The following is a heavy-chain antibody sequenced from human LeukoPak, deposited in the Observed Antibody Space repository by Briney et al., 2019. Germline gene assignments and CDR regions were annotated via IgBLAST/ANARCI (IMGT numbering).Heavy chain of an antibody. CDR2: MNPNSGST. CDR1: GYTFTNYD. D-gene: IGHD3-10*01. CDR3: ARESGTMVRGVNPFDY. J-gene: IGHJ4*02. Sequence: ASVKVSCKASGYTFTNYDSNWMRQATGQGLEWMGWMNPNSGSTGYAQKFQGRVTMTRDTSISTAYMELSSLTSEDTAVYYCARESGTMVRGVNPFDYWGQGTLVTVSS. V-gene: IGHV1-8*01.